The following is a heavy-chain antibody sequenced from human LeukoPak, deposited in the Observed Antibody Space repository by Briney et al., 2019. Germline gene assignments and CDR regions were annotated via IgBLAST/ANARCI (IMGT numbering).Heavy chain of an antibody. CDR1: GFTFDDYA. CDR2: ISWNSGSI. J-gene: IGHJ5*02. Sequence: GRSLRLSCAASGFTFDDYAMHWVRQAPGKGLEWVPGISWNSGSIGYADSVKGRFTISRDNAKNSLYLQMNSLRAEDTALYYCAKDPTPLLESDHWFDPWGQGTLVTVSS. CDR3: AKDPTPLLESDHWFDP. D-gene: IGHD3-3*01. V-gene: IGHV3-9*01.